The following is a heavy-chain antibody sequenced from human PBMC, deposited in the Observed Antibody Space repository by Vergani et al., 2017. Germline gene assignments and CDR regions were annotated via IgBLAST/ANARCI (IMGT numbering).Heavy chain of an antibody. CDR3: SRGRGYSFCYSDY. CDR1: GFSFGDYA. CDR2: IRNKDYGGTT. V-gene: IGHV3-49*04. Sequence: EVQLVESGGGLVPPGRSLRLSCAASGFSFGDYAMTWVRQAPGKGLEWVAFIRNKDYGGTTEYAASVKGRFTISRDDSKSLAYLQLRGLKTEDTAVYFCSRGRGYSFCYSDYWGQGTLVTVSS. J-gene: IGHJ4*02. D-gene: IGHD5-18*01.